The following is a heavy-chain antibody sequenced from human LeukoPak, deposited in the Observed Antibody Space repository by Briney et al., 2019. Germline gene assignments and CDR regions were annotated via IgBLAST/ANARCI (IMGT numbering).Heavy chain of an antibody. CDR3: ARPYCSGGRCYYYDGMDV. V-gene: IGHV3-23*01. J-gene: IGHJ6*02. Sequence: AGGSLRLSCAASGFTFSSYAMTWVRQAPGKGLEYVSTISASSYSTHYADSVRGRFTISRDNSKNTLYLQINSLRAEDTAVYYCARPYCSGGRCYYYDGMDVWGQGTTVTVSS. D-gene: IGHD2-15*01. CDR2: ISASSYST. CDR1: GFTFSSYA.